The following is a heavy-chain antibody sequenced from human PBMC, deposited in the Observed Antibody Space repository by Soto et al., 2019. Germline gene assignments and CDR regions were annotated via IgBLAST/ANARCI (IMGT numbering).Heavy chain of an antibody. CDR1: GFTFSNAW. CDR3: TTASKRTGDNYYYGMDV. CDR2: IKSKTDGGTT. V-gene: IGHV3-15*01. Sequence: GGSLRLSCAASGFTFSNAWMSWVRQAPGKGLEWVGRIKSKTDGGTTDYAAPVKGRFTISRDDSKNTLYLQMNSLKTEDTAVYYCTTASKRTGDNYYYGMDVWGQGTTVTVSS. D-gene: IGHD7-27*01. J-gene: IGHJ6*02.